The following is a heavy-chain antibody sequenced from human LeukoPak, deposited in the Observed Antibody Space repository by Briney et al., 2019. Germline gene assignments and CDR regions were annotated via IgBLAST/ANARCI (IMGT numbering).Heavy chain of an antibody. V-gene: IGHV1-69*05. Sequence: SVKVSCKASGGTFSSYAISCVRQAPGQGLEWMGGIIPIFGTANYAQKFQGRVTITTDESTSTAYMELSSLRSEDTAVYYCARGGAARLFSWFDPWGQGTLVTASS. J-gene: IGHJ5*02. CDR2: IIPIFGTA. D-gene: IGHD6-6*01. CDR3: ARGGAARLFSWFDP. CDR1: GGTFSSYA.